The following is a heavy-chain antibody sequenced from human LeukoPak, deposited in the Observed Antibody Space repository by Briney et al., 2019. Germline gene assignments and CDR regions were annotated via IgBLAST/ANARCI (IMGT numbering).Heavy chain of an antibody. V-gene: IGHV3-53*01. Sequence: GGSLRLSCAASGFIVSSNYMSWVRQAPGKGLEWLSVVYSGGSTYYADSVKGRFTISRDNAKNSLYLQMNSLRAEDTAVYYCARDLAWQTDAFDIWGQGTMVTVSS. CDR1: GFIVSSNY. D-gene: IGHD3/OR15-3a*01. J-gene: IGHJ3*02. CDR3: ARDLAWQTDAFDI. CDR2: VYSGGST.